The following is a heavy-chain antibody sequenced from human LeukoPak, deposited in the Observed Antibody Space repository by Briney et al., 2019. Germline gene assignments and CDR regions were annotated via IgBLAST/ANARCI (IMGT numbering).Heavy chain of an antibody. D-gene: IGHD6-13*01. Sequence: GASVKVSCKASGYTFTGYYMHWVRQAPGQGLEWMGWINPNSGGTNYAQKFQGRVTMTRDTSISTAYMELSRLRSDDTAVYYCARGASSSWYGWFDPWGQGTLVTVSS. CDR1: GYTFTGYY. J-gene: IGHJ5*02. V-gene: IGHV1-2*02. CDR2: INPNSGGT. CDR3: ARGASSSWYGWFDP.